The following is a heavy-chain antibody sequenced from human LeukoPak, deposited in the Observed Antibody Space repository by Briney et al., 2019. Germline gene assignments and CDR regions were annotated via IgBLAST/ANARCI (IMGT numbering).Heavy chain of an antibody. CDR3: AKDFGQQLVVEEFFDY. Sequence: GGTLRLSCAASGFTFSNHDMTWIRQAPGKGLEWVSAISGSGGNTYYADSVKGRFTISRDNSKNTLYLQMNSLRAEDTAVYYCAKDFGQQLVVEEFFDYWGQGTLVTVSS. D-gene: IGHD6-13*01. V-gene: IGHV3-23*01. J-gene: IGHJ4*02. CDR2: ISGSGGNT. CDR1: GFTFSNHD.